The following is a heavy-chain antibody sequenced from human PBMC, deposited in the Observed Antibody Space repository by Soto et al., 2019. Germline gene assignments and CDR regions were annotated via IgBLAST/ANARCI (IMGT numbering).Heavy chain of an antibody. J-gene: IGHJ4*02. CDR2: ISYDGTNK. Sequence: QVQLVESGGGVVQPGRSLRLSCAASGFPFTTYGMHWVREGPGKGLEWVAVISYDGTNKYYADSVKGRFTISRDNSKNPLYLQMNGLRPEETALYYCVWGQCYVCYRGQGTLVTVSS. D-gene: IGHD3-16*01. CDR3: VWGQCYVCY. CDR1: GFPFTTYG. V-gene: IGHV3-30*03.